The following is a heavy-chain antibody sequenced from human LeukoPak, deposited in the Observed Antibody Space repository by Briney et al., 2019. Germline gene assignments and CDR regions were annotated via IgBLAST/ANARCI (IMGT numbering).Heavy chain of an antibody. Sequence: SETLSLTCTVSGGSISNYYWSWIRQPPGKRLEWIGYTHYSGSVNYNPSLKSRLTISVDTSKNQFSLKLSSVTAADTAVYYCARLCYYGSGSYWFDPWGQGTLVTVSS. CDR2: THYSGSV. CDR3: ARLCYYGSGSYWFDP. J-gene: IGHJ5*02. D-gene: IGHD3-10*01. CDR1: GGSISNYY. V-gene: IGHV4-59*01.